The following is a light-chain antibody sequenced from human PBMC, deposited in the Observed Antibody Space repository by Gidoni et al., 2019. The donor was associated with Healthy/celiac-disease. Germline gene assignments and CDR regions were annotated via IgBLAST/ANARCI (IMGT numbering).Light chain of an antibody. CDR3: QQYDNLPLT. Sequence: DIQMTQSPSSLSASVGDRVTITCQASQDISNYLNWYQQKPGKAPKLLIYDASNLETGVPSRFSGSGSGKDFTFTISSLQHEDIAKYYCQQYDNLPLTFGQGTRLEIK. CDR1: QDISNY. J-gene: IGKJ5*01. CDR2: DAS. V-gene: IGKV1-33*01.